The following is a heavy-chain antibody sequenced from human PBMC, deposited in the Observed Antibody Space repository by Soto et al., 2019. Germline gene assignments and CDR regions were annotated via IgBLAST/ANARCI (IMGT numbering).Heavy chain of an antibody. CDR1: GFTFSSYA. CDR2: ISGSGGST. V-gene: IGHV3-23*01. J-gene: IGHJ2*01. D-gene: IGHD5-12*01. Sequence: GGSLRLSCAASGFTFSSYAMSWVRQAPGKGLEWVSAISGSGGSTYYADSVKGRFTISRDNSKNTLYLQMNSLRAEDTAVYYCAKGGALATITPWYFDLWGRGTLVTVSS. CDR3: AKGGALATITPWYFDL.